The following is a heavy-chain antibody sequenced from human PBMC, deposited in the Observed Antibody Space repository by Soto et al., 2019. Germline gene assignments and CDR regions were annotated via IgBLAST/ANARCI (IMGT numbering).Heavy chain of an antibody. CDR2: IYYSGST. CDR3: ARRYSSAFDI. Sequence: QVQLQESGPGLVKPSETLSLTCTVSGGSISSYYWSWIRQPPGKGLEWIGYIYYSGSTNYNPSLKSRVTISVDTSKNQFSLKLSSVTAADTAVYYCARRYSSAFDIWGQGTMGTVSS. J-gene: IGHJ3*02. CDR1: GGSISSYY. D-gene: IGHD6-13*01. V-gene: IGHV4-59*08.